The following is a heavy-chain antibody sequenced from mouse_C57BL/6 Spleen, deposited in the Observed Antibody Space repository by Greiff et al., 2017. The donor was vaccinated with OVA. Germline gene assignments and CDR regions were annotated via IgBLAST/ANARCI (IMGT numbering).Heavy chain of an antibody. CDR2: IHPNSGST. CDR3: ARRVYDYDYFDY. D-gene: IGHD2-4*01. J-gene: IGHJ2*01. V-gene: IGHV1-64*01. Sequence: QVQLQQPGAELVKPGASVKLSCKASGYTFTSYWMHWVKQRPGQGLEWIGMIHPNSGSTNYNEKFKSKATLTVDKSSSTAYMQLSSLTSEDSAVYYCARRVYDYDYFDYRGQGTTLTVSS. CDR1: GYTFTSYW.